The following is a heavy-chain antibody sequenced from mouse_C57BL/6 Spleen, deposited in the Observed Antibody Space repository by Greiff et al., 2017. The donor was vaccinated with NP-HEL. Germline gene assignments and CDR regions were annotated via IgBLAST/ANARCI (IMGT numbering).Heavy chain of an antibody. CDR2: INPSTGGT. J-gene: IGHJ2*01. V-gene: IGHV1-42*01. D-gene: IGHD2-5*01. CDR3: ARLYYSNYEDY. CDR1: GYSFTGYY. Sequence: VQLKESGPELVKPGASVKISCKASGYSFTGYYMNWVKQSPEKSLEWIGEINPSTGGTTYNQKFKAKATLTVDKSSSTAYMQLKSLTSEDSAVYYCARLYYSNYEDYWGQGTTLTVSS.